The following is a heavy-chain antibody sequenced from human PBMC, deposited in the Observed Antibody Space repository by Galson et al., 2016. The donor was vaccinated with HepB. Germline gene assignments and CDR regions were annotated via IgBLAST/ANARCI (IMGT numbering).Heavy chain of an antibody. J-gene: IGHJ4*02. CDR3: ARDLVDSSGWVDY. Sequence: SVKVSCKASGYIFTNHAFSWVRQAPGQSLEWMGWIDTKNGNTVYARKLQGRVTMTTDTSTNTAYMELTSLRSDDTAVYYCARDLVDSSGWVDYWGQGTLVTASS. CDR1: GYIFTNHA. CDR2: IDTKNGNT. V-gene: IGHV1-18*04. D-gene: IGHD6-19*01.